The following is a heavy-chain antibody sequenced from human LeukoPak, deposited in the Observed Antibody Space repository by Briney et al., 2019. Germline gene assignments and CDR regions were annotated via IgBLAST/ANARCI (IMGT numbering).Heavy chain of an antibody. J-gene: IGHJ4*02. Sequence: SETLSLTCAVYGGSFSGYYWSWIRQPPGKGLEWIGSIYYSGSTYYNPSLKSRVTISVDTSKNQFSLKLSSVTAADTAVYYGARDHLAAAGAFFDDYWGQGTLVTVSS. V-gene: IGHV4-34*01. CDR1: GGSFSGYY. D-gene: IGHD6-13*01. CDR2: IYYSGST. CDR3: ARDHLAAAGAFFDDY.